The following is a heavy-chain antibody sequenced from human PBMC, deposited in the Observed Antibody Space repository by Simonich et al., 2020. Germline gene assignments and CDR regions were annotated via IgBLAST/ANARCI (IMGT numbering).Heavy chain of an antibody. D-gene: IGHD6-6*01. Sequence: VQLVQSGAEVKKPGASVKGSCKASGYTFTGYYMHWVRQAPGQGLEWMGWINPNSGGTNYAQKFQGRVTMTRDTSISTAYMELSRLRSDDTAVYYCARDRAARYYYYYYMDVWGKGTTVTVSS. CDR3: ARDRAARYYYYYYMDV. CDR2: INPNSGGT. J-gene: IGHJ6*03. CDR1: GYTFTGYY. V-gene: IGHV1-2*02.